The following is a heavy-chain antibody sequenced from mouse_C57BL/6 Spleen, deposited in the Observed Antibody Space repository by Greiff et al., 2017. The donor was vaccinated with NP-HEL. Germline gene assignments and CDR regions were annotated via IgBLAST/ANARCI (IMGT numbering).Heavy chain of an antibody. CDR3: ARSGAAQATSPSYAMDY. J-gene: IGHJ4*01. CDR1: GYTFTSYW. CDR2: IDPSDSET. Sequence: QVQLQQPGAELVRPGSSVKLSCKASGYTFTSYWMHWVKQRPIQGLEWIGNIDPSDSETHYNQKFKDKATLTVDKSSSTAYMQLSSLTSEDSAVYYCARSGAAQATSPSYAMDYWGQGTSVTVSS. V-gene: IGHV1-52*01. D-gene: IGHD3-2*02.